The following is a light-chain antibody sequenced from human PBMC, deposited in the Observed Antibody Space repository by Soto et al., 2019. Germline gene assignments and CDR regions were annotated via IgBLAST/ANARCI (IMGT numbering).Light chain of an antibody. CDR1: QGISSY. Sequence: DIQLTQSPSFLSASVGDRVTITYRASQGISSYLAWYQQKPGKAPKLLIYAASTLQSGVPSRFSGSGSGTEFTLTISSLQPEDFATYYCQQLNSYPPFGGGTKVEIK. V-gene: IGKV1-9*01. CDR3: QQLNSYPP. CDR2: AAS. J-gene: IGKJ4*01.